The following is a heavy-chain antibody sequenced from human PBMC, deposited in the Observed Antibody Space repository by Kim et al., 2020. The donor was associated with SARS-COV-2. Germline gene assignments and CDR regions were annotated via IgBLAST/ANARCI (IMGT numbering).Heavy chain of an antibody. D-gene: IGHD2-2*01. Sequence: KYSQQFQGGVTITRDPSASKAYMELSSLRAEDTAVYYCARGEGAAAYFDYWGQGTLVTVSS. CDR3: ARGEGAAAYFDY. V-gene: IGHV1-3*01. J-gene: IGHJ4*02.